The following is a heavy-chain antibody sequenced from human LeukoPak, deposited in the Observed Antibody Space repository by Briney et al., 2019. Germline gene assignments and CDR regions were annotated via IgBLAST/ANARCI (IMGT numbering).Heavy chain of an antibody. D-gene: IGHD3-3*01. Sequence: SQTLSLTCTVSGGSISSGSYYWSWIRQPAGKGLEWIGRIYTRGSTNYNPSLKSRVTISVDTSKNQFSLKLSSVTAADTAVYYCARDTSSYYDFWTGFRSPYNWFDPWGQGTLVTVSS. CDR2: IYTRGST. CDR1: GGSISSGSYY. V-gene: IGHV4-61*02. CDR3: ARDTSSYYDFWTGFRSPYNWFDP. J-gene: IGHJ5*02.